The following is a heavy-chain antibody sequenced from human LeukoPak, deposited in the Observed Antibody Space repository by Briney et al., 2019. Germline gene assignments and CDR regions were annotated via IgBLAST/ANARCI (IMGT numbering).Heavy chain of an antibody. CDR1: GFTFSSYS. V-gene: IGHV3-30*02. J-gene: IGHJ4*02. CDR3: AKNRDSSDYPRDFDY. CDR2: IRHDGSYQ. Sequence: GGSLRLSCAASGFTFSSYSMNWVRQTPGKGLEWVAFIRHDGSYQQYADSVKGRFTVSRDNSKDTVYLQMNSLRTEDTAVYYCAKNRDSSDYPRDFDYWGQGILVTVSS. D-gene: IGHD3-22*01.